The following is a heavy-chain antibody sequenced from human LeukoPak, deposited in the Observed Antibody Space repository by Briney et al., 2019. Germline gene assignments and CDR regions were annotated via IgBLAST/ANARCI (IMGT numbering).Heavy chain of an antibody. CDR2: ISAYNGNT. Sequence: GASVTVSCKASGYTFTSYGISWVRQAPGQGLEWMGWISAYNGNTNYAQKLQGRVTMTTDTSTSTAYMELRSLRSDDTAVYYCARGGGVTIFGVVTDYWGQGTLVTVSS. J-gene: IGHJ4*02. CDR3: ARGGGVTIFGVVTDY. CDR1: GYTFTSYG. V-gene: IGHV1-18*01. D-gene: IGHD3-3*01.